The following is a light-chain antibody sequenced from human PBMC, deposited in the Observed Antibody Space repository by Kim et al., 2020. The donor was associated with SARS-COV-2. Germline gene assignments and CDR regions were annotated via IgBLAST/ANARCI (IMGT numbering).Light chain of an antibody. CDR2: GAS. CDR1: QNLDRAY. CDR3: QEYGA. Sequence: EIVLTQSPGTLSLSPGERASLSCRASQNLDRAYVAWYQQKPGQAPRLLIYGASNRAAGIPDRFSGSGSGTDFTLTISRLEPEDFAVYYCQEYGAFGPGTKVDIK. V-gene: IGKV3-20*01. J-gene: IGKJ3*01.